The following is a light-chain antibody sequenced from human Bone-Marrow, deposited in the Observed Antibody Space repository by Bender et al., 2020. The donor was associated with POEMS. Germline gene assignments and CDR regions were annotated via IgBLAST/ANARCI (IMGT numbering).Light chain of an antibody. CDR2: EDN. CDR3: HSYDGTNLWV. Sequence: KFMLTQPHSVSESPGKTVTISCTVSGGSVDTNYVQWYQQRPGSAPTVVIYEDNQRPSGVPFRFSGSTDSSSNSASLTISALRTRMRANYYCHSYDGTNLWVFGGGAKLSVL. J-gene: IGLJ3*02. CDR1: GGSVDTNY. V-gene: IGLV6-57*02.